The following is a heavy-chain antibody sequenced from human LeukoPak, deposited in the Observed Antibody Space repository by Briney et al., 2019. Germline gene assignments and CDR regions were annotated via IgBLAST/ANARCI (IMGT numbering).Heavy chain of an antibody. Sequence: PSETLSLTCTVSGGSISSGGYYWSWIRQHPGKGLEWIGYIYYSGSTYYNPSLKSRVTISVDTSKNQFSLKLSSVTAADTAVYYCARSRKWGEPKQNWSDPWGQGTLVTVSS. J-gene: IGHJ5*02. CDR2: IYYSGST. D-gene: IGHD1-14*01. V-gene: IGHV4-31*03. CDR3: ARSRKWGEPKQNWSDP. CDR1: GGSISSGGYY.